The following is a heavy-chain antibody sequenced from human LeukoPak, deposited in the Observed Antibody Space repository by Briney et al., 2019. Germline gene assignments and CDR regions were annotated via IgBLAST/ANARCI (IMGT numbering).Heavy chain of an antibody. CDR3: ARLPVYGSGSHY. CDR1: GGSFSGYY. V-gene: IGHV4-34*01. D-gene: IGHD3-10*01. Sequence: SETLSLTCAVYGGSFSGYYWSWIRQPPGKGLEWIGEINHSGSANYNPSLKSRVTISVDTSKNQFSLKLSSVTAADTAVYYCARLPVYGSGSHYWGQGTLVTVSS. CDR2: INHSGSA. J-gene: IGHJ4*02.